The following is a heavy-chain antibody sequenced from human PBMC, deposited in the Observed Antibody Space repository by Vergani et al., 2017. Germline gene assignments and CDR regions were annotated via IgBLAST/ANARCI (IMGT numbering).Heavy chain of an antibody. CDR1: GGTFSIYA. V-gene: IGHV1-69*13. CDR2: IIPIFGTA. CDR3: ARGLAYCGGDCYSVSQFDP. J-gene: IGHJ5*02. D-gene: IGHD2-21*02. Sequence: QVQLVQSGAEVKKPGSSVKVSCKASGGTFSIYAISWVRQAPGQGLEWMGRIIPIFGTANYAQKFQGRVTITADESTSTAYMELSSLRSEDTAVYYCARGLAYCGGDCYSVSQFDPWGQGSLVTVS.